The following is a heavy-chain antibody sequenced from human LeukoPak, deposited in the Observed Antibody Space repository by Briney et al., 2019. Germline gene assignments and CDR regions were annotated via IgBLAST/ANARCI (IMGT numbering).Heavy chain of an antibody. V-gene: IGHV1-3*03. Sequence: ASVKVSGKAAGYTFTTYAMHWGRQAPGQTLEWLGWINAANGYTKYSQEFQGRVTITRDTSARTAYMELSSLRSEDMAVYYCAIRDGYRDYWGQGTLVTVSS. CDR2: INAANGYT. CDR3: AIRDGYRDY. D-gene: IGHD5-24*01. CDR1: GYTFTTYA. J-gene: IGHJ4*02.